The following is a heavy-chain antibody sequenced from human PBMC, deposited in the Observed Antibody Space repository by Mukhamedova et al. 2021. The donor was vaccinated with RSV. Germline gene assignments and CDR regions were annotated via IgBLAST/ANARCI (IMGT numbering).Heavy chain of an antibody. J-gene: IGHJ3*02. CDR3: ARQYWNAGAAFDI. CDR2: INAGNGNT. V-gene: IGHV1-3*01. D-gene: IGHD1-1*01. Sequence: GQAPGQRLEWMGWINAGNGNTKYSQKFQGRVTITRDTSASTAYMELSSLRSEDTAVYYCARQYWNAGAAFDIWGQGTMVTVSS.